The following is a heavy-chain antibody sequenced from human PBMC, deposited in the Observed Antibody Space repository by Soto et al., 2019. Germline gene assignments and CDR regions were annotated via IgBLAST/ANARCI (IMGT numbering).Heavy chain of an antibody. J-gene: IGHJ6*03. CDR2: IDWDDDK. CDR3: ARTPSYPRYRISYMDV. Sequence: SGPTLVNPTQTLTLTCTFSGFSLSTSGMCVSWIRQPPGKALEWLARIDWDDDKYYSTSLKTRLTISKDTSKNQVVLTMTNMDPVDTATYYCARTPSYPRYRISYMDVWDKGTTVTVSS. V-gene: IGHV2-70*11. CDR1: GFSLSTSGMC. D-gene: IGHD1-26*01.